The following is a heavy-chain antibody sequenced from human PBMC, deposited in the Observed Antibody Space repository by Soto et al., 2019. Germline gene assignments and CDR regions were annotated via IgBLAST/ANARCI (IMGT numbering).Heavy chain of an antibody. V-gene: IGHV3-30*18. CDR3: AKDGSYGETTLGDTDY. D-gene: IGHD3-10*01. Sequence: GGSLRLSCAASGFTFSSYGMHWVRQAPGKGLEWVAVISYDGSNKYYADSVKGRFTISRDNSKNTLYLQMNSLRAEDTAVYYCAKDGSYGETTLGDTDYWGQGTLVTVSS. CDR2: ISYDGSNK. J-gene: IGHJ4*02. CDR1: GFTFSSYG.